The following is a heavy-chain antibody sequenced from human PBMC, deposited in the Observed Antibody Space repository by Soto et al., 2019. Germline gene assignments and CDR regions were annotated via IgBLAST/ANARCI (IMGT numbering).Heavy chain of an antibody. Sequence: GGSLRLSCAAAGFTFSSYWMSWVRQAPGKGLEWVANIKQDGSEKYYVDSVKGRFTISRDNAKNSLYLQMNSLRAEDTAVYYCARFYYDSSGYLPSPYYYYYGMDVWGQGTTVTVSS. J-gene: IGHJ6*02. D-gene: IGHD3-22*01. CDR2: IKQDGSEK. CDR1: GFTFSSYW. CDR3: ARFYYDSSGYLPSPYYYYYGMDV. V-gene: IGHV3-7*04.